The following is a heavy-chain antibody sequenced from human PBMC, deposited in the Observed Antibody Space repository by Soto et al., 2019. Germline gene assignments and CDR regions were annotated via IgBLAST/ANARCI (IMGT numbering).Heavy chain of an antibody. CDR2: ISGSGGST. CDR1: GFTFSSYA. J-gene: IGHJ3*02. D-gene: IGHD2-2*01. CDR3: AKDLGDIVVGPAAMNSANDAFDI. V-gene: IGHV3-23*01. Sequence: PGGSLRLSCAASGFTFSSYAMSWVRQAPGKGLEWVSAISGSGGSTYYADSVKGRFTISRDNSKNTLYLQMNSLRAEDTAVYYCAKDLGDIVVGPAAMNSANDAFDIWGQGTMVTVSS.